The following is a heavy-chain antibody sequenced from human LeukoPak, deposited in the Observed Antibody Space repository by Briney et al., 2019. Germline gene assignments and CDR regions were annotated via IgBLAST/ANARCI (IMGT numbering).Heavy chain of an antibody. CDR3: ARQLDYDILTGYFRFDP. D-gene: IGHD3-9*01. CDR1: GYSFTNYW. CDR2: IYYDDSET. Sequence: GESLKISCKGGGYSFTNYWIVWVRQMPGKGLEWMGVIYYDDSETQYSPSFQGQVTISVDKSINTVYLQWGALKASDSAMYYCARQLDYDILTGYFRFDPWGQGTLVTVSS. V-gene: IGHV5-51*01. J-gene: IGHJ5*02.